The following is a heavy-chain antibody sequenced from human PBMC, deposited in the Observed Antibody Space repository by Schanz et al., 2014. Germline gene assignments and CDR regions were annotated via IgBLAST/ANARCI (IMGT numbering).Heavy chain of an antibody. D-gene: IGHD6-19*01. J-gene: IGHJ4*02. V-gene: IGHV7-4-1*02. Sequence: QVHLVQSGSELKKPGASVKVSCKASGYTFTSYAMNWVRQAPGQGLEWMGWINTNTGNPTYARGFTGRFVFSLDTSVRTAYLQISSLKAEDTAAYYCTTETIAMAGTFSIWGQGTLVTVSS. CDR3: TTETIAMAGTFSI. CDR2: INTNTGNP. CDR1: GYTFTSYA.